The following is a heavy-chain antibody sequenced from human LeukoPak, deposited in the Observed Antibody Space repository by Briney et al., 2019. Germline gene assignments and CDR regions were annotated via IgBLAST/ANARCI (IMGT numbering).Heavy chain of an antibody. CDR2: ISSSSSYM. D-gene: IGHD5-12*01. CDR3: ARDGDIVATNFDY. Sequence: GGSLRLSCAASGFTFSSYSMNWVRQAPGKGLEWVSSISSSSSYMYYADSVKGRFTISRDNAKNSLYLQMNSLRAEDTAVYYCARDGDIVATNFDYWGQGTLVTVSS. J-gene: IGHJ4*02. V-gene: IGHV3-21*01. CDR1: GFTFSSYS.